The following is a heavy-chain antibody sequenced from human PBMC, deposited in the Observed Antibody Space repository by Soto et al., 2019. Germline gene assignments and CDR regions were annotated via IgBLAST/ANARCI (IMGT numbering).Heavy chain of an antibody. V-gene: IGHV1-69*13. D-gene: IGHD2-15*01. CDR2: LIPMFGTP. Sequence: ASVKVSCKMSAGTFNSYAINWVRQAPGQGLEWMGRLIPMFGTPNYAQRFQGRVTITADESTRTAYMEVTSLRSEDTAIYFCARTVVVVVASGYYYYGMDAWGQGTTVTVSS. J-gene: IGHJ6*02. CDR3: ARTVVVVVASGYYYYGMDA. CDR1: AGTFNSYA.